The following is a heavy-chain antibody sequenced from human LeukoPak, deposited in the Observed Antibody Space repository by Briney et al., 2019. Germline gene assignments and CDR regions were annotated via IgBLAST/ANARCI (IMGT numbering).Heavy chain of an antibody. V-gene: IGHV3-74*01. CDR1: GFSFSVYW. J-gene: IGHJ4*02. CDR3: AKHSGSYLIDY. Sequence: GSLRLSRAASGFSFSVYWMHWVRQAPGKGPVWVSRIKTDGSITDYADSVKGRFTISRDNAKNTLYLQMNSLRAEDTAVYYCAKHSGSYLIDYWGQGTLVTVSS. CDR2: IKTDGSIT. D-gene: IGHD1-26*01.